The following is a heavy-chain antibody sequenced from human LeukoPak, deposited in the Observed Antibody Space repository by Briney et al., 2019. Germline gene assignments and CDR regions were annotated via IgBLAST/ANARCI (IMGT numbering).Heavy chain of an antibody. CDR1: GYTFTSYW. D-gene: IGHD2-2*01. CDR2: IYPGDSDS. V-gene: IGHV5-51*01. J-gene: IGHJ6*03. Sequence: KCGESLKISCKTSGYTFTSYWIGWVLQMPGKGLEWMVIIYPGDSDSRYSPSFQGQVTISADKSISTAYLQWSSLKASDTAMYYCARLSTFVVFNYYYYMDVWGKGTTVTVSS. CDR3: ARLSTFVVFNYYYYMDV.